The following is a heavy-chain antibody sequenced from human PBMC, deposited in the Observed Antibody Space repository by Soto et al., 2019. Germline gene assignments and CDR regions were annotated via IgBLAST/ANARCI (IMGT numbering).Heavy chain of an antibody. CDR1: GYAFTTYG. V-gene: IGHV1-18*01. CDR3: ARGRYGDY. J-gene: IGHJ4*02. CDR2: ISAHNSNT. Sequence: QVHLVQSGAEVKKPGASVKVSCKGSGYAFTTYGITWVRQAPGQGLEWMGWISAHNSNTNYAQKLQGRVTVTRDTSTSTAYMELRSLRSDDTVVYYCARGRYGDYWGQGALVTVSS. D-gene: IGHD1-1*01.